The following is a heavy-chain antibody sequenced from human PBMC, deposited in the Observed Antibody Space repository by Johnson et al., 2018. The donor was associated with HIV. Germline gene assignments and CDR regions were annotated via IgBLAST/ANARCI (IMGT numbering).Heavy chain of an antibody. V-gene: IGHV3-30*03. J-gene: IGHJ3*02. CDR2: ITYDGRNK. CDR3: VRDQGSGWPTNAFDI. D-gene: IGHD6-19*01. CDR1: GFTFSRYD. Sequence: VQLVESGGGVVQPGRSLRLSCAASGFTFSRYDMHWVRQAPGKGLEWVAVITYDGRNKYYADSVKGRFIIFRDNSKNLTNLQMNGLSDEDTADYYCVRDQGSGWPTNAFDIWGRGTRVTVSS.